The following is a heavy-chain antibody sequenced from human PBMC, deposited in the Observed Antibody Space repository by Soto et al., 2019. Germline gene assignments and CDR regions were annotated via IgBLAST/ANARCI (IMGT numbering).Heavy chain of an antibody. J-gene: IGHJ6*02. D-gene: IGHD3-10*01. CDR3: GRKDGFGVGVDV. Sequence: PGGSLRLSCTASGFTFGDYAVTWVRQAPRKGLEWVGLIRSKAFGGTTEYAASVKGRFTISRDDSKRIAFLQMTTLKSEDTAVYYCGRKDGFGVGVDVWGQGTTVTVSS. V-gene: IGHV3-49*04. CDR1: GFTFGDYA. CDR2: IRSKAFGGTT.